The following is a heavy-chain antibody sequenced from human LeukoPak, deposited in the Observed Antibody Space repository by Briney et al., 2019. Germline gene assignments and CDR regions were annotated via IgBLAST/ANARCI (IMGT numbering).Heavy chain of an antibody. Sequence: TGVSLRLSCAASGFSFNTYWMSWLRQAPGKGLQGVTNIKQDGSEKNYVVSVKGRFTISRDNAKNSLYLQMNSLRAEDTGVYYCARARLTLAREVIIKDDYWGQGILVTVSS. D-gene: IGHD3-10*01. CDR2: IKQDGSEK. CDR3: ARARLTLAREVIIKDDY. V-gene: IGHV3-7*03. J-gene: IGHJ4*02. CDR1: GFSFNTYW.